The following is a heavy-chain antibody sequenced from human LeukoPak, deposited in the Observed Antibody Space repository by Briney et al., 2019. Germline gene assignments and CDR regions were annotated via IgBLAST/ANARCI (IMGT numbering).Heavy chain of an antibody. CDR1: RFSFSSYF. D-gene: IGHD4-23*01. CDR3: ARVRSYGGKMGPFDY. Sequence: GGSLRLSCEASRFSFSSYFLHWVRQAPGKGLEWVSGINWNGGSTGYADSVKGRFTISRDNAKNSLYLQMNSLRAEDTALYYCARVRSYGGKMGPFDYWGQGTLVTVSS. J-gene: IGHJ4*02. CDR2: INWNGGST. V-gene: IGHV3-20*04.